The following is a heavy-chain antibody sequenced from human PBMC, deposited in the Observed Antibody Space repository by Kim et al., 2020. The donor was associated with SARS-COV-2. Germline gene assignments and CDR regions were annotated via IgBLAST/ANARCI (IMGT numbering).Heavy chain of an antibody. CDR3: ARGGGSPPFDY. CDR2: K. Sequence: KYYVDSVKGRFTISRDNSKNTYYLQMNSLRGEDTAVYYCARGGGSPPFDYWGQGTLVTVSS. J-gene: IGHJ4*02. V-gene: IGHV3-33*01. D-gene: IGHD1-26*01.